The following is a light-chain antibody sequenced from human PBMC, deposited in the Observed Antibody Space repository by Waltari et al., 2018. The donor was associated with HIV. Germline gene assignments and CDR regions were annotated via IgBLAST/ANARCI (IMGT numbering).Light chain of an antibody. CDR1: ALQSRY. CDR3: QAWAGGTGSEGV. CDR2: QDG. V-gene: IGLV3-1*01. Sequence: SYELTQPPSVSVSPGQTASIACSGDALQSRYVSWYQKRPGQSPVLVVFQDGKRPSGSPERCYCAKSGNTATLTISGTQAMDEADYFCQAWAGGTGSEGVFGGGTKLTVL. J-gene: IGLJ2*01.